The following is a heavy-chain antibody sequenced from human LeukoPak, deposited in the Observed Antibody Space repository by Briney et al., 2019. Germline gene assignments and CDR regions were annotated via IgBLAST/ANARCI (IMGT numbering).Heavy chain of an antibody. Sequence: SETLSLTCTVSGGSISSYYWSWIRQPPGKGLEWIGYIYYSGSTNYNPSLKSRVTISVDTSKNQFSLKLSSVTAADTAVYYCARDIVVVPAAESLGAFDIWGQGTMVTVSS. CDR1: GGSISSYY. J-gene: IGHJ3*02. D-gene: IGHD2-2*01. CDR3: ARDIVVVPAAESLGAFDI. CDR2: IYYSGST. V-gene: IGHV4-59*01.